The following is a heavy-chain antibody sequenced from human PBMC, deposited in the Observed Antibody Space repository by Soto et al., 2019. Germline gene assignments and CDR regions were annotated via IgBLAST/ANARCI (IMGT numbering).Heavy chain of an antibody. CDR3: ARTGYGDYGPNYYYYYMDV. CDR2: IYYSGST. V-gene: IGHV4-59*08. J-gene: IGHJ6*03. D-gene: IGHD4-17*01. CDR1: GVSISSYY. Sequence: PSETLSLTCTVSGVSISSYYWSWIRQPPGKGLEWIGYIYYSGSTNYNPSLKSRVTISVDTSKNQFSLKLSSVTAADTAVYYCARTGYGDYGPNYYYYYMDVWGKGTTVTVSS.